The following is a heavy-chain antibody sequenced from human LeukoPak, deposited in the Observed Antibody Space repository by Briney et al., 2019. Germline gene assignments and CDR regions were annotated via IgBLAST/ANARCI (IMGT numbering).Heavy chain of an antibody. V-gene: IGHV3-21*01. D-gene: IGHD3-9*01. J-gene: IGHJ4*02. CDR2: IDYDSSHI. CDR1: GFTFSTSA. Sequence: GESLRLSCAASGFTFSTSAMNWVRQAPGKGLEWVSSIDYDSSHIYYAASVRGRLTISRDNARNSVYLQMNSLRVEDTAVYYCARDPLRYLRVGHYDYWGQGTLVAVSS. CDR3: ARDPLRYLRVGHYDY.